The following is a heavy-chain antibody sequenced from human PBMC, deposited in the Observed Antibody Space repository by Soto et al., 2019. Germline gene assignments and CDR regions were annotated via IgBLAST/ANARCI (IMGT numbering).Heavy chain of an antibody. Sequence: GASVKVSCKASGYTFTGYYMHWVRQAPGQGLEWMGWINPNSGGTNYAQKFQGWVTMTRDTSISTAYMELSRLRSDDTAVYYCAREYSSSSGYFDYWGQGTLVTVSS. CDR2: INPNSGGT. CDR3: AREYSSSSGYFDY. J-gene: IGHJ4*02. CDR1: GYTFTGYY. D-gene: IGHD6-6*01. V-gene: IGHV1-2*04.